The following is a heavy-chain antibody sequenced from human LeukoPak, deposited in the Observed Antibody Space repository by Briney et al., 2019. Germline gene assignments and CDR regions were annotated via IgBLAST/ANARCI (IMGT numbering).Heavy chain of an antibody. CDR2: ISGSGSGGST. Sequence: GSLRLSCAASGFTFGSSAMSWVRQAPGKGLEWVSSISGSGSGGSTYYADSVKGRFTISRDNAKNSLYLQMNSLRAEDTALYYCARDVRQQPTDYWGQGTLVTVSS. CDR1: GFTFGSSA. CDR3: ARDVRQQPTDY. J-gene: IGHJ4*02. D-gene: IGHD6-13*01. V-gene: IGHV3-23*01.